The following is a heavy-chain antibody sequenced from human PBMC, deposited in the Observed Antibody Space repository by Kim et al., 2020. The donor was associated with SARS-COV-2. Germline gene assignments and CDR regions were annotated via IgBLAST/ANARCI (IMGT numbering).Heavy chain of an antibody. J-gene: IGHJ4*02. Sequence: GESLKISCKGSGYSFTSYWISWVRQMPGKGLEWMGRIDPSDSYTNYSPSFQGHVTISADKSISTAYLQWSSLKASDTAMYYCARHFNYYDSSGYSASDYWGQGTLVTVSS. CDR2: IDPSDSYT. CDR3: ARHFNYYDSSGYSASDY. CDR1: GYSFTSYW. D-gene: IGHD3-22*01. V-gene: IGHV5-10-1*01.